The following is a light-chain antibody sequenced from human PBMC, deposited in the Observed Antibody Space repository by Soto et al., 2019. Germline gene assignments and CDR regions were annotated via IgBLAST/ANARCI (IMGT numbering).Light chain of an antibody. CDR3: QRYGSSRPWT. J-gene: IGKJ1*01. Sequence: EIVLTQSPGTLSLSPGERATLSCRVSQSVSSNYLAWYQQKPGQAPRLLIYGASSRATGVPVRFSGSGSGTDFTLTISRLEPADFAVYYCQRYGSSRPWTFGQGTKVEIK. V-gene: IGKV3-20*01. CDR1: QSVSSNY. CDR2: GAS.